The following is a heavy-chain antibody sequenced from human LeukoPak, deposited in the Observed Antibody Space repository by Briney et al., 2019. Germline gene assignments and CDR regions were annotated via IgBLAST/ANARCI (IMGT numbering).Heavy chain of an antibody. D-gene: IGHD2-15*01. J-gene: IGHJ4*02. Sequence: GASAKVSCKASGGTFSSYAISWVRQAPGQGLEWMGRIIPILGIANYAQKFQGRVTITADKSTSTAYMELSSLRSEDTAVYYCARDPEGYCSGGSCYPYDYWGQGTLVTVSS. CDR1: GGTFSSYA. CDR3: ARDPEGYCSGGSCYPYDY. V-gene: IGHV1-69*04. CDR2: IIPILGIA.